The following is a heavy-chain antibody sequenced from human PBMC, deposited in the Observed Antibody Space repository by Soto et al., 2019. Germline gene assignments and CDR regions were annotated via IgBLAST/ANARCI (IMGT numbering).Heavy chain of an antibody. CDR1: GGTFSSYT. CDR2: FIPTLGIA. D-gene: IGHD4-17*01. CDR3: ARSRYGDYSTYFGY. V-gene: IGHV1-69*02. J-gene: IGHJ4*02. Sequence: QVQLVQSGAEVKKPGSSVKVSCKASGGTFSSYTISWVRQAPGQGLEWMGGFIPTLGIANNAQKSKGRVTITADKSTSTAYMELSSLRSEDTAVYYCARSRYGDYSTYFGYWGQGTLVTVSS.